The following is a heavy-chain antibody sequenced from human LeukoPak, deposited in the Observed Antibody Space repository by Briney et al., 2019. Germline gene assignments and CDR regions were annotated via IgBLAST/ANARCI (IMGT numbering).Heavy chain of an antibody. CDR3: ARDPPLYYYDSSGDY. Sequence: GASVKVSCKASGYTFTGYYMHWVRQAPGQGLEWMGWINPNSGGTNYAQKFQGRVTMTRDTSISTAYMELSRLRSDDTAVYYCARDPPLYYYDSSGDYWGQGTLVTVSS. CDR2: INPNSGGT. D-gene: IGHD3-22*01. V-gene: IGHV1-2*02. J-gene: IGHJ4*02. CDR1: GYTFTGYY.